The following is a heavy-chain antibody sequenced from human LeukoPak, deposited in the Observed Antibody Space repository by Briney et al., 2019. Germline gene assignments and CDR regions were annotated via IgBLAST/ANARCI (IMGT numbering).Heavy chain of an antibody. J-gene: IGHJ4*02. CDR3: ARDRDWAFDY. CDR2: MNPDGSVT. CDR1: GFTFSSYW. D-gene: IGHD2-21*02. V-gene: IGHV3-74*01. Sequence: PGGSLRLSCATSGFTFSSYWMHWVRQVPGKGLVWVSRMNPDGSVTNYADSVRGRFTSSRDNAKNSLYLQMDSLRDEDTAVYYCARDRDWAFDYRGQGVLVTVSS.